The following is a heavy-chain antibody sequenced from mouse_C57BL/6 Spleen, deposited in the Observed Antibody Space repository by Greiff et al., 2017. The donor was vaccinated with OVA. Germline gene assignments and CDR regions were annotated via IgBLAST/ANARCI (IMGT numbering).Heavy chain of an antibody. V-gene: IGHV1-15*01. Sequence: QVQLQQSGAELVRPGASVTLSCKASGYTFTDYEMHWVKQTPVHGLEWIGAIDPETGGTAYNQKFKGKAILTADKSSSTAYMELRSLTSEDSAVDYCTSASYYSKGVWGQGTSVTVSS. CDR3: TSASYYSKGV. CDR1: GYTFTDYE. D-gene: IGHD2-5*01. J-gene: IGHJ4*01. CDR2: IDPETGGT.